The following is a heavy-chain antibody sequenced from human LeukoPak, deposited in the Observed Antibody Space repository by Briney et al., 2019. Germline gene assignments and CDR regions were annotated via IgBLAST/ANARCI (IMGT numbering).Heavy chain of an antibody. J-gene: IGHJ4*02. Sequence: SETLSLTCTVSGGSISSSSYYWGWIRQPPGKGLEWIGSIYYSGSTYYNPSLKSRVTISVDTSKNQFSLKLSSVTAADTAVYYCARDLEGGYSYGWGKGYYFDYWGQGTLVTVSS. CDR3: ARDLEGGYSYGWGKGYYFDY. D-gene: IGHD5-18*01. CDR2: IYYSGST. V-gene: IGHV4-39*07. CDR1: GGSISSSSYY.